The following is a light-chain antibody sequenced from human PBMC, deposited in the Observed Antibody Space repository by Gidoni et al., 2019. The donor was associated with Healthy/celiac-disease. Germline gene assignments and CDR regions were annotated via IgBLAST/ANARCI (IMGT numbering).Light chain of an antibody. Sequence: IVLTQSPGTLSLSPAERATLPCRASQSVSSSYLAWYQQKPGQAPRLLIYGASSRATGIPYRFSGSGSGTDFTLTISRLEPEDFAVYYCQQYGSSPMYTFGQXTKLEIK. J-gene: IGKJ2*01. CDR2: GAS. V-gene: IGKV3-20*01. CDR3: QQYGSSPMYT. CDR1: QSVSSSY.